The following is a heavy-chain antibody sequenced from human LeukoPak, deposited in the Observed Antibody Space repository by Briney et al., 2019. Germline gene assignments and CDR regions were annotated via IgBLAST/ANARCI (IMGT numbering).Heavy chain of an antibody. CDR1: GYTFTSYD. D-gene: IGHD3-10*02. CDR3: ARSVRIGTYYYYYGMDV. CDR2: MNPNSGNT. V-gene: IGHV1-8*01. J-gene: IGHJ6*02. Sequence: ASVNVSCKASGYTFTSYDINWVRQATGQGLEWMGWMNPNSGNTGYAQKFQGRVTMTRNTSISTAYMELSSLRSEDTAVYYCARSVRIGTYYYYYGMDVWGQGTTVTVSS.